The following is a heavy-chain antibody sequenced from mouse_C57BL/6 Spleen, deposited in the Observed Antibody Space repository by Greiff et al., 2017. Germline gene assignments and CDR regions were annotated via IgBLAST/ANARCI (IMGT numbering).Heavy chain of an antibody. Sequence: QVQLQQSGAELVRPGASVTLSCKASGNTFTDYEMHWVKQTPVHGLEWIGAIDPETGGTAYNQKFKGKAILTADKSSSTAYMELRSLTSEDSAVYYCTSGGYYYGSSYPDYWGQGTTLTVSS. D-gene: IGHD1-1*01. J-gene: IGHJ2*01. V-gene: IGHV1-15*01. CDR3: TSGGYYYGSSYPDY. CDR2: IDPETGGT. CDR1: GNTFTDYE.